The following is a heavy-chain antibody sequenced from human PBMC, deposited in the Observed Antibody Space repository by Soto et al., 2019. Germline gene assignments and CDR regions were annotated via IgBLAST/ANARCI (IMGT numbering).Heavy chain of an antibody. Sequence: ASVKVSCKASGYTFTSYDINWVRQATGQGLEWMGWMNPNSGNTGYAQKFQGRVTMTRNTSISTAYMELSSLRSEDTAVYYCARGRGYDYPVRYYYYYGMDVWGQGTTVTV. CDR2: MNPNSGNT. CDR1: GYTFTSYD. J-gene: IGHJ6*02. CDR3: ARGRGYDYPVRYYYYYGMDV. D-gene: IGHD5-12*01. V-gene: IGHV1-8*01.